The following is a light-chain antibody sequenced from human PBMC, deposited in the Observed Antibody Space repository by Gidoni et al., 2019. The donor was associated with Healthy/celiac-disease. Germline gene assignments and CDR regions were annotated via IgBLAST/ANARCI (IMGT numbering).Light chain of an antibody. CDR2: KAS. Sequence: DIQMTQSPSTLSASVGDRVTITCRASQSISSWLAWYQQKPGKAPKLLIYKASSLESGVPLRFSGSGSGTEFTLTISSLQPDDFATYYCQQYNSYSETFDQGTKLEIK. CDR3: QQYNSYSET. V-gene: IGKV1-5*03. CDR1: QSISSW. J-gene: IGKJ2*01.